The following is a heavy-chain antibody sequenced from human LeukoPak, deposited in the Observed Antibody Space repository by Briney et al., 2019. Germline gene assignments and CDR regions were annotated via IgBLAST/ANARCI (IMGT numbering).Heavy chain of an antibody. D-gene: IGHD3-22*01. V-gene: IGHV6-1*01. CDR2: TYYRSKWYN. CDR3: AREGNRNYYDSSGYLYDAFDI. Sequence: SQTLSLTCAISGDSVSSNSAAWNWIRQSPSRGLEWLGRTYYRSKWYNDYAVSVKSRITINPDTSKNQFSLKLSSVTAADTAVYYCAREGNRNYYDSSGYLYDAFDIWGQGTMVTVSS. CDR1: GDSVSSNSAA. J-gene: IGHJ3*02.